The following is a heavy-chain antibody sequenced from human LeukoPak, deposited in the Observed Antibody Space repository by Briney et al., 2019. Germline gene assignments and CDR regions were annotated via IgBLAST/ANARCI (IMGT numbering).Heavy chain of an antibody. J-gene: IGHJ5*01. CDR3: ARDIDWLAC. D-gene: IGHD2-15*01. CDR1: GFNMSDYW. CDR2: IKQDGSEI. V-gene: IGHV3-7*01. Sequence: GGSLRLSCIASGFNMSDYWMSWVRQAPGKGLEWVANIKQDGSEIYSGDSLKGRFTISRDNAKNSLYLQMNSLRGEDTAVYYCARDIDWLACWGQGTLVTVSS.